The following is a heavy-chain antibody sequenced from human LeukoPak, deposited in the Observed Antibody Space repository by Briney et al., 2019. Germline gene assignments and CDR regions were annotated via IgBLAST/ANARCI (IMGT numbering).Heavy chain of an antibody. D-gene: IGHD6-13*01. CDR3: ARVVGVAAAGNYYYYMDV. J-gene: IGHJ6*03. Sequence: SVKVSCKASGGTFSSYAISWVRQAPGQGLEWMGGIIPIFGTANYAQKFQGRVTITTDESTSTAYMELSSLRSEDTAVYYCARVVGVAAAGNYYYYMDVWGKGTTVTVSS. CDR2: IIPIFGTA. CDR1: GGTFSSYA. V-gene: IGHV1-69*05.